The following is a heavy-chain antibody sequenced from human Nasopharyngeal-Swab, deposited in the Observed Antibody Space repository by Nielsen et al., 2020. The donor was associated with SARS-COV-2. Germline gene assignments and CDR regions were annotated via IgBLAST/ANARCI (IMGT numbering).Heavy chain of an antibody. D-gene: IGHD3-3*01. CDR3: ARGPVRYDFWSGYYCGFDY. Sequence: TPSLTCAVYGGSFSGYYWSWIRQPPGKGLEWIGEIHHSGSTDYNPSLKSRVTISVDTSKNQFSLKLSSVTAADTAVFYCARGPVRYDFWSGYYCGFDYWGQGTLVTVSS. V-gene: IGHV4-34*01. CDR2: IHHSGST. CDR1: GGSFSGYY. J-gene: IGHJ4*02.